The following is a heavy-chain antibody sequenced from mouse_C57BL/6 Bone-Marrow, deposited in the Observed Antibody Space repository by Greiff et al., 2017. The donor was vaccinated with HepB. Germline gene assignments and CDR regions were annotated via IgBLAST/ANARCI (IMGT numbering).Heavy chain of an antibody. Sequence: QVQLQQPGAELVRPGSSVKLSCKASGYTFTSYWMHWVKQRPIQGLEWIGNIDPSDSETHYNQKFKDKATVTVDKSSSTAYMQLSSLTSEDSAVYYGARSYYGPFADWGQGTLVTVSA. CDR3: ARSYYGPFAD. CDR2: IDPSDSET. V-gene: IGHV1-52*01. J-gene: IGHJ3*01. CDR1: GYTFTSYW. D-gene: IGHD1-1*01.